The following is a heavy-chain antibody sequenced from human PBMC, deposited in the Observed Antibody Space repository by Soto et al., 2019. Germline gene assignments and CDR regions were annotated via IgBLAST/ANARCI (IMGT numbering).Heavy chain of an antibody. Sequence: QVQLVQSGAEVKKPGSSVKVSCKASGGTFSSYAISWVRQAPGQGLEWMGGIIPIFGRANYAQKFQGRVTITADKSTRPDYMELSSLESHDTAVYYCARHRVSAASTFYYYYGMDVWDQGTTVTVS. CDR2: IIPIFGRA. CDR3: ARHRVSAASTFYYYYGMDV. D-gene: IGHD2-15*01. J-gene: IGHJ6*02. CDR1: GGTFSSYA. V-gene: IGHV1-69*06.